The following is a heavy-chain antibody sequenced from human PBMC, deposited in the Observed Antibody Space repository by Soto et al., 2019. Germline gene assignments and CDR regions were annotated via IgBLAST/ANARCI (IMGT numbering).Heavy chain of an antibody. D-gene: IGHD5-12*01. CDR3: ARELTYGGSLYFDY. Sequence: SETLSLTCAVSGGSISSGGYSWSWIRQPPGKGLEWIGYIYHSGSTYYNPSLKSRVTISVDTSKNQFSLKLSSVTAADTAVYYCARELTYGGSLYFDYWGQGTLVTVSS. J-gene: IGHJ4*02. V-gene: IGHV4-30-2*01. CDR1: GGSISSGGYS. CDR2: IYHSGST.